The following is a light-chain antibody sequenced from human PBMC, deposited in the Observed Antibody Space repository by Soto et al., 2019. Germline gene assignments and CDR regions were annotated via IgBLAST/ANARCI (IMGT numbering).Light chain of an antibody. CDR3: QEYNKRLWT. CDR2: GAS. J-gene: IGKJ1*01. V-gene: IGKV3-15*01. Sequence: EMVLTQSPATLSVSPGERVTLSCRASQSVSSDLAWYPQKPGQAPRLLICGASTRATDIPARFSGSGSGTEFTLTISSLQSDEVAVYYCQEYNKRLWTFGPGTKVEIK. CDR1: QSVSSD.